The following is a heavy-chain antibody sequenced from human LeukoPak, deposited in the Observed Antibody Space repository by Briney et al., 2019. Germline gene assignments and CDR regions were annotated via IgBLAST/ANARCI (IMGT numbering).Heavy chain of an antibody. CDR1: GYSFTSYC. CDR2: IYPGDSDT. V-gene: IGHV5-51*01. Sequence: GESLQISCKGSGYSFTSYCIGWVRQMPGQGLEWMGIIYPGDSDTRYSPSFQGQVTISADKSITTAYLQWSSLKASDTAMYYCAKGFFYDSSVSYRDRYNHDPFDMWGQGTMVTVSS. CDR3: AKGFFYDSSVSYRDRYNHDPFDM. D-gene: IGHD3-22*01. J-gene: IGHJ3*02.